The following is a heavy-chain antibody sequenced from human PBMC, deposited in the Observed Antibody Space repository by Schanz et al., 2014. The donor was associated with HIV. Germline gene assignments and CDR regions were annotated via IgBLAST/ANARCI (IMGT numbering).Heavy chain of an antibody. D-gene: IGHD2-15*01. CDR3: ARAYCSGGSCHDY. CDR2: ISPYNGKT. Sequence: QVQLVQSGPEVKKPGASVKVSCKASGYTFTSYGISWVRQPPGQGLEWMGWISPYNGKTNYAQNLQDRVTMTTDTSTSTAYMELRSLTSDDTAVYYCARAYCSGGSCHDYWGQGTLVTVSS. V-gene: IGHV1-18*01. CDR1: GYTFTSYG. J-gene: IGHJ4*02.